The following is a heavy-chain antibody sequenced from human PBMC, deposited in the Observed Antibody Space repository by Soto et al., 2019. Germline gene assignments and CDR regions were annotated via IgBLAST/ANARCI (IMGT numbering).Heavy chain of an antibody. CDR3: ARDGIAVSGTFPELYYYYGMDV. J-gene: IGHJ6*02. D-gene: IGHD6-19*01. CDR2: LNPGGGST. Sequence: QVQLVQSGAEVKKPGASVKVSCKTSGYTFTNYYLHWVRQAPGQGLEWMGILNPGGGSTTYAQKFQGRVSMTSDTSTNTFNMELGGLRSEDTAVYYCARDGIAVSGTFPELYYYYGMDVWGQGTTVTVSS. V-gene: IGHV1-46*01. CDR1: GYTFTNYY.